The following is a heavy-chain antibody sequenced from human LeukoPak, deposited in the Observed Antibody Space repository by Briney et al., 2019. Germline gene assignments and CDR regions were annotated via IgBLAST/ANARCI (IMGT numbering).Heavy chain of an antibody. CDR3: ARDRPRARYFDY. J-gene: IGHJ4*02. CDR2: IIPILNVP. Sequence: SVKVSCKASGYTFTSYGISWVRQAPGQGLEWIGRIIPILNVPNYAQKFEGRVTITADKSTSTAYMELSSLKSEDTAVYFCARDRPRARYFDYWGQGTLVTVSS. D-gene: IGHD2-15*01. V-gene: IGHV1-69*04. CDR1: GYTFTSYG.